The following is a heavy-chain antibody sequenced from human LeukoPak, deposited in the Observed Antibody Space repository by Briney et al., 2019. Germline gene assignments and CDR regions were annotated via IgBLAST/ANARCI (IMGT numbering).Heavy chain of an antibody. CDR2: INRSGST. D-gene: IGHD2-2*01. J-gene: IGHJ4*02. Sequence: SETLSLTRAVYGGSFSVYYWSWIRHRPGKGLEWIGEINRSGSTNYNPSIKSRVNISVETSKNQFSLKLSSVTAADTAVYYCARGPVDPGDYWGQGTLVTVSS. CDR1: GGSFSVYY. CDR3: ARGPVDPGDY. V-gene: IGHV4-34*01.